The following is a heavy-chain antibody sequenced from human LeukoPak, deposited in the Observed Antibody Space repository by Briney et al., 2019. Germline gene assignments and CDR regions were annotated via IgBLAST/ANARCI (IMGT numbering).Heavy chain of an antibody. CDR3: ASIDIVVVPAAENYYYGMDV. Sequence: SETLSLTCTVSGGSISSYYWSWVRQPPGKGLEWIGYIYYSGSTNYSPSLKSRVTISVDTSKNQFSLKLSSVTAADTAVYYCASIDIVVVPAAENYYYGMDVWGQGTTVTVSS. CDR2: IYYSGST. V-gene: IGHV4-59*12. D-gene: IGHD2-2*01. J-gene: IGHJ6*02. CDR1: GGSISSYY.